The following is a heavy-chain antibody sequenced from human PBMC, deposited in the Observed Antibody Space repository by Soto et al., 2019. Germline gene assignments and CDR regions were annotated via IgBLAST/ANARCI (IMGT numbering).Heavy chain of an antibody. Sequence: GGSLRLSCAASGFTFSSYSMNWVRQAPGKGLEWVSYISSSSSTIYYADSVKGRFTISRDNAKNSLYLQMNSLRAEDTAVYYCARGARMGYYDSSGYCFDPWGQGTLVTVSS. D-gene: IGHD3-22*01. CDR3: ARGARMGYYDSSGYCFDP. J-gene: IGHJ5*02. V-gene: IGHV3-48*01. CDR2: ISSSSSTI. CDR1: GFTFSSYS.